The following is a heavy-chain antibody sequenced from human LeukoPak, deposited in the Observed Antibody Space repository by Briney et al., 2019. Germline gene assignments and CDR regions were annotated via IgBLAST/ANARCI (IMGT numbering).Heavy chain of an antibody. CDR2: IKSKTDGGTT. CDR3: TTDIKLRSAFDI. J-gene: IGHJ3*02. Sequence: AGGSLRLSCAASGFTFSSYAMSWVRQAPGKGLEWVGRIKSKTDGGTTDYAAPVKGRFTISRDDSKNTLYLQMNSLKTEDTAVYYCTTDIKLRSAFDIWGQGTMVTVSS. D-gene: IGHD3-3*01. CDR1: GFTFSSYA. V-gene: IGHV3-15*01.